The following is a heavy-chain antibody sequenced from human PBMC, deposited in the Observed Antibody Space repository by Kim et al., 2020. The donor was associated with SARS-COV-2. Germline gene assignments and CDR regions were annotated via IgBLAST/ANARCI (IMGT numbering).Heavy chain of an antibody. D-gene: IGHD1-26*01. Sequence: SETLSLTCTVSTGSLSPNDDEYWGWIRQPPGKGLEWIGSRYYSGKTHYNPSLKSRVSISADTFKSQFSLKLNYVTAADTAVYYCVKFVGYWGQGTLVTVSS. V-gene: IGHV4-39*07. CDR1: TGSLSPNDDEY. CDR3: VKFVGY. CDR2: RYYSGKT. J-gene: IGHJ4*02.